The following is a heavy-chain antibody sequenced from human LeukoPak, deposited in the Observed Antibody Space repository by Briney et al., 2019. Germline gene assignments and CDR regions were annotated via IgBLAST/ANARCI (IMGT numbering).Heavy chain of an antibody. CDR2: IDIDGRII. Sequence: GGSLRLSCAASGFTLSTYRMHWVRQAPGKALVWVARIDIDGRIITHADSVEGRFTISRDKAKNTVYLQMNALRDEDTATYYCVRGLGDYWGQGNLVTVSS. J-gene: IGHJ4*02. D-gene: IGHD3-16*01. CDR3: VRGLGDY. V-gene: IGHV3-74*03. CDR1: GFTLSTYR.